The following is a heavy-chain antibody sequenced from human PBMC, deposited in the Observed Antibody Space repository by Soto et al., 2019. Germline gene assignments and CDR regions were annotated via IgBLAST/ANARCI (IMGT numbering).Heavy chain of an antibody. CDR3: ARDINWNVDY. D-gene: IGHD1-1*01. CDR1: GGTFAISV. CDR2: IISIYGTP. J-gene: IGHJ4*02. Sequence: GASVKVSCKASGGTFAISVFNWVRQAPGQGLEWMGGIISIYGTPNYSQKFLGRVTITTDTSTSTAYMELSNLRSDDTAVYYCARDINWNVDYWGQGALVTVS. V-gene: IGHV1-69*05.